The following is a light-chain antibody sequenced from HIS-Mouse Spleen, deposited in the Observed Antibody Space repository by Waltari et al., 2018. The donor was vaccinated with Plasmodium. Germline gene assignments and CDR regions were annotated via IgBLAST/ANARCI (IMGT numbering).Light chain of an antibody. CDR2: EDS. CDR3: YSTDSSGNHRV. J-gene: IGLJ3*02. V-gene: IGLV3-10*01. Sequence: SYELTQPPSLSVSPGQTARITCSGDALPKKCAFWHKQMSGPAQVLVIEEDSKRPSGIPERFSGSSSGTMATLTISGAQVEDEADYYCYSTDSSGNHRVFGGGTKLTVL. CDR1: ALPKKC.